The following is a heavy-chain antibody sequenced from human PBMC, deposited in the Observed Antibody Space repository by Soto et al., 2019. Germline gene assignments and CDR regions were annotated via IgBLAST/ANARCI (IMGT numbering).Heavy chain of an antibody. Sequence: SETLSLTCAVYGGSFSGYYWSWIRQPPGKGLEWIGEINHSGSTSYNPSLKSRVTISVDTSKNQFSLKLSSVTAADTAVYYCARGWAYDYVWGSYRPNFDYWGQGTLVTVSS. V-gene: IGHV4-34*01. CDR2: INHSGST. CDR3: ARGWAYDYVWGSYRPNFDY. CDR1: GGSFSGYY. D-gene: IGHD3-16*02. J-gene: IGHJ4*02.